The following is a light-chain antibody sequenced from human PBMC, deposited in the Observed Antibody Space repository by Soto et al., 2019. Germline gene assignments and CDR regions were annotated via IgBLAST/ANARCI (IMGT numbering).Light chain of an antibody. CDR3: QQYNNWPRT. V-gene: IGKV3-15*01. CDR2: GAS. CDR1: QSVTTN. Sequence: EIVMTQSPATLSVSPGERATLSCTASQSVTTNLAWYQQKPGQAPRLLIYGASTRATGVPARFSGSGSGTEFTLTISSLQSEDFAFYYCQQYNNWPRTFGQGTKVEIK. J-gene: IGKJ1*01.